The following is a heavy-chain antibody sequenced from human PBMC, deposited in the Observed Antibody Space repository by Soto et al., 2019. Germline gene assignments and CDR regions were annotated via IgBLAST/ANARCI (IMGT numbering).Heavy chain of an antibody. CDR1: GFTFSGHT. J-gene: IGHJ4*02. CDR2: VSSSSSYI. D-gene: IGHD3-10*01. V-gene: IGHV3-21*01. Sequence: EVQLVESGGGLVKPGGSLRLSCAASGFTFSGHTINWVRQAPGKGLEWVSSVSSSSSYIYYADSVKGRFTVSRDNAEKSLYPQMNSLRAEDTAIYYCARCMGFDGSGYAFFDSWGQGTLVTVSS. CDR3: ARCMGFDGSGYAFFDS.